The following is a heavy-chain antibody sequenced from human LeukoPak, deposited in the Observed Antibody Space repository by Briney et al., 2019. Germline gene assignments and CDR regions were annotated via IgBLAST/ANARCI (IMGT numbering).Heavy chain of an antibody. V-gene: IGHV4-59*05. Sequence: SETLSLTCTVSGGSISSYYWSWIRQPPGKGLEWIGSISYSGSTYYNPSLKSRVTISVDTSKNEFSLKLSSVTAADTAVYYCAVDCTDGVCYLDYWGQGTLVTVSS. J-gene: IGHJ4*02. CDR1: GGSISSYY. CDR2: ISYSGST. D-gene: IGHD2-8*01. CDR3: AVDCTDGVCYLDY.